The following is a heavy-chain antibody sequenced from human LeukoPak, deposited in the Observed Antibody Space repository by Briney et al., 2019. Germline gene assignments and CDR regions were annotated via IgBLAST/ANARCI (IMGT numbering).Heavy chain of an antibody. J-gene: IGHJ4*02. V-gene: IGHV4-59*01. Sequence: SETLSLTCTVSGGSISSYYWSWIRQPPGKGLEWLGYIYYSGSTNYNPSLKSRVTISVDTSKNQFSLKLSSVTAADTAVYYCARSILRGGQLATSDYWGQGTLVTVSS. D-gene: IGHD6-13*01. CDR3: ARSILRGGQLATSDY. CDR1: GGSISSYY. CDR2: IYYSGST.